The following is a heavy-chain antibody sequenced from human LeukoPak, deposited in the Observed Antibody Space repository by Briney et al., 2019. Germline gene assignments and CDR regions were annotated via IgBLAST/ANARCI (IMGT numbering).Heavy chain of an antibody. D-gene: IGHD6-13*01. CDR2: IIPIFGTA. V-gene: IGHV1-69*06. CDR1: GGTFSSYA. CDR3: ARGGEAAALIGTGEGEAQNLDY. J-gene: IGHJ4*02. Sequence: SVKVSCKASGGTFSSYAISWVRQAPGQGLEGMGGIIPIFGTANYAQKFQGRVTITADKSTSTAYMELSSLRSEDTAVYYCARGGEAAALIGTGEGEAQNLDYWGQGTLVTVSS.